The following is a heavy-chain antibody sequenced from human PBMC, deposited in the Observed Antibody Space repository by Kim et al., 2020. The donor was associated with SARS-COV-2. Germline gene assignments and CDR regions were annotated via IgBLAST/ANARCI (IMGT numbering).Heavy chain of an antibody. J-gene: IGHJ4*02. CDR2: IKSKTDGGTT. V-gene: IGHV3-15*01. D-gene: IGHD1-7*01. Sequence: GGSLRLSCAASGFTFSNAWMSWVRQAPGKGLEWVGRIKSKTDGGTTDSAAPVKGRFTISRDDSKNTLYLQMNSLKTEDTAVYYCTTDENWNYGVGFDYWGQGTLVTVSS. CDR3: TTDENWNYGVGFDY. CDR1: GFTFSNAW.